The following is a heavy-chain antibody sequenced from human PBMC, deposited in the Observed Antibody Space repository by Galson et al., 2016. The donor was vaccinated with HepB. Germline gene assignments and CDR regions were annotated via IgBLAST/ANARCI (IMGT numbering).Heavy chain of an antibody. CDR1: GYTFTDYY. CDR3: TREEASAGTIGVY. D-gene: IGHD6-13*01. J-gene: IGHJ4*02. CDR2: VNPFDGST. V-gene: IGHV1-46*01. Sequence: SVKVSCKASGYTFTDYYVHWVRQAPGQSLEWMGLVNPFDGSTTYAQRFQGRLTMTRDTSTSTVYMKLRSLTSEDTAVYYCTREEASAGTIGVYWGQGDLVTVSS.